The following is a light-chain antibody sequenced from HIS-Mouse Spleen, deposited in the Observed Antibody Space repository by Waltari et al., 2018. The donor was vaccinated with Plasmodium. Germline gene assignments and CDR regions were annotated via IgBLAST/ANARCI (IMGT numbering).Light chain of an antibody. CDR2: DVS. J-gene: IGLJ1*01. CDR3: CSYAGSYTYV. V-gene: IGLV2-11*01. CDR1: SSDVGGYNY. Sequence: QSALTQPRSVSGSPGQSVTISCPGTSSDVGGYNYVSWYQQHPGKAPKLMIYDVSKRPSGGPGRFSGSKSGNTASLTISGLQAEDEADYYCCSYAGSYTYVFGTGTKVTVL.